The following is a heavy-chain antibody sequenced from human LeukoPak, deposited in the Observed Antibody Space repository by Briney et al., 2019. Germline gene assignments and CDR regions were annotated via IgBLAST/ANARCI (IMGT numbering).Heavy chain of an antibody. D-gene: IGHD6-13*01. CDR1: GSTFSSYW. J-gene: IGHJ6*03. Sequence: GGSLRLSCAASGSTFSSYWMSWVRQAPGKGLEWVANIKQDGSEKYYVDSVKGRFTISRDNAKNSLYLQMNSLRAEDTAVYYCARDGAYSSSWGHYMDVWGKGTTVTISS. CDR3: ARDGAYSSSWGHYMDV. CDR2: IKQDGSEK. V-gene: IGHV3-7*01.